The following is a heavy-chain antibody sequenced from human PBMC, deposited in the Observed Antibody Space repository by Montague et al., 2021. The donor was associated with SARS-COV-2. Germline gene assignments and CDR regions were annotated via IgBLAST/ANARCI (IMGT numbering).Heavy chain of an antibody. V-gene: IGHV4-39*01. CDR3: ARLAPDSGSPNGYYYNGMDV. CDR2: IYYSGST. J-gene: IGHJ6*02. Sequence: SETLSLTCTVSGGSITSSSYYWGWIRQPPGKGLEWIGSIYYSGSTYYNPSLKSRVTISVDTSKNQFSLKLSSVTAADTVVYYCARLAPDSGSPNGYYYNGMDVWGQGTTVTVSS. D-gene: IGHD1-26*01. CDR1: GGSITSSSYY.